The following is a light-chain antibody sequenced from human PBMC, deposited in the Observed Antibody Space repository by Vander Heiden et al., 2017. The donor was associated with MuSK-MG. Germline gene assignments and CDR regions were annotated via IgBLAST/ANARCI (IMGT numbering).Light chain of an antibody. J-gene: IGLJ1*01. Sequence: QSALTQPASVSGSPGHSIPISCTCTSSDVGSYNLVSWYQQHLGKAPKLIIYEVRKGPAEVATRFSGTKSVNTAAPTIAGLKAEGEADYHGCTYASSSTYVFGTGSKVTVL. CDR2: EVR. CDR3: CTYASSSTYV. V-gene: IGLV2-23*02. CDR1: SSDVGSYNL.